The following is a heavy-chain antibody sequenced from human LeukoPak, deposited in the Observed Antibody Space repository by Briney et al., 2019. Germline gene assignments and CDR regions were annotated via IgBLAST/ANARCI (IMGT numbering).Heavy chain of an antibody. CDR1: GFTFSSYA. Sequence: GGSLRLSCAASGFTFSSYAMSWVRQAPGKGLEWVSAISGSGGSTYYADSVKGRFTISRDNSKNTLYLQMNSLRAEDTAAYYCANTNIVATITAFDYWGQGTLVTVSS. CDR3: ANTNIVATITAFDY. D-gene: IGHD5-12*01. J-gene: IGHJ4*02. CDR2: ISGSGGST. V-gene: IGHV3-23*01.